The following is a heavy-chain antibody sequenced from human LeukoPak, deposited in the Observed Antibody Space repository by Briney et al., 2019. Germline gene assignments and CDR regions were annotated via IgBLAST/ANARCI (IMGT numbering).Heavy chain of an antibody. Sequence: GGSLRLSCAASGFTFSSYAMSWVRQAPGKGLEWVSAISGSGGSTYYADSVKGRFTISRDNSKNTLYLQMNSLRAEDTAVYYCARSEAAEDAFHIWGQGTMVTVSS. J-gene: IGHJ3*02. CDR3: ARSEAAEDAFHI. CDR1: GFTFSSYA. V-gene: IGHV3-23*01. CDR2: ISGSGGST.